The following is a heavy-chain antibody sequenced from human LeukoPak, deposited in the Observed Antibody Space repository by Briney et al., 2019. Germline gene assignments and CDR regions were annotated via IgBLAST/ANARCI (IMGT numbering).Heavy chain of an antibody. V-gene: IGHV1-2*02. D-gene: IGHD2-8*01. J-gene: IGHJ6*03. Sequence: GASVKVSCKASGYTFTGYYMHWVRQAPGQGLEWMGWINPNSGGTNYAQKFQGRVTMTRDTSISTAYMELSRLRSDDTAVYYCARVLTGGYCTNGVCYDYYYYYMDVWGKGTTVTVSS. CDR2: INPNSGGT. CDR3: ARVLTGGYCTNGVCYDYYYYYMDV. CDR1: GYTFTGYY.